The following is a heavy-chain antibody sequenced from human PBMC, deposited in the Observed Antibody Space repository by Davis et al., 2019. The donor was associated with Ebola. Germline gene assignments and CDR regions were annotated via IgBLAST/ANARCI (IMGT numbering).Heavy chain of an antibody. CDR1: GFTFSRYW. Sequence: GFTFSRYWMSWVRQPPGKGLEWIGEIYHSGSTNYNPSLKSRVTISVDKSKNQFSLKLSSVTAADTAVYYCAKRFLEWLGIDYWGQGTLVTVSS. D-gene: IGHD3-3*01. CDR3: AKRFLEWLGIDY. V-gene: IGHV4-4*02. CDR2: IYHSGST. J-gene: IGHJ4*02.